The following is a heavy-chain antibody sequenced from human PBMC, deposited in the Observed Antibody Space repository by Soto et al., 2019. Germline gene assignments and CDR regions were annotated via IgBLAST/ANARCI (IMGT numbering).Heavy chain of an antibody. V-gene: IGHV4-30-4*01. CDR3: ARGRYCLTGRCFPNWFDS. D-gene: IGHD2-15*01. J-gene: IGHJ5*01. Sequence: SETLSLTCSVSGDSISTVDYFWAWIRQPPGQALEYIGYIYKSTTTYYNPSFESRVAISLDTSKSQFSLTVTSVTAADTAVYFCARGRYCLTGRCFPNWFDSWGRGTLVTVSS. CDR2: IYKSTTT. CDR1: GDSISTVDYF.